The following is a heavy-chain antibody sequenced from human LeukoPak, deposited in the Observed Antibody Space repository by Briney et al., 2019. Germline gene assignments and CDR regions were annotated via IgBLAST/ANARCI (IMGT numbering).Heavy chain of an antibody. CDR1: GGTFSSYA. D-gene: IGHD6-13*01. CDR2: ISAYNGNT. Sequence: ASVKVSCKASGGTFSSYAISWVRQAPGQGLEWMGWISAYNGNTNYAQKLQGRVTMTTDTSTSTAYMELRSLRSDDTAVYYCARDTLEYSSSWPFDYWGQGTLVTVSS. CDR3: ARDTLEYSSSWPFDY. J-gene: IGHJ4*02. V-gene: IGHV1-18*01.